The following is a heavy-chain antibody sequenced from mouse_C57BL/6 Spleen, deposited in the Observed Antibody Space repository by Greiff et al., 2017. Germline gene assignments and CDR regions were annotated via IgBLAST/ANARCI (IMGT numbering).Heavy chain of an antibody. CDR1: GFSLSTFGMG. D-gene: IGHD1-1*01. V-gene: IGHV8-8*01. J-gene: IGHJ1*03. CDR3: ARTVYYYGSSSWYFDV. CDR2: IWWDDDK. Sequence: QVTLKVSGPGILQPSQTLSLTCSFSGFSLSTFGMGVGWIRQPSGKGLEWLAHIWWDDDKYYNPALKSRHTISKDTSKNQLFLKIANVDTAYTATYSCARTVYYYGSSSWYFDVWGTGTTVTVSS.